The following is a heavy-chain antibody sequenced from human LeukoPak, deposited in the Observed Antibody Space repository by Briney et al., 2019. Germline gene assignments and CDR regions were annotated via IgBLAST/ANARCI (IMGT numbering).Heavy chain of an antibody. CDR2: TSAYNGNT. CDR3: AREGPAYESTGYRY. Sequence: GASVKVSCKAFGYRFSSYGMMWVRQAPGQGLEWLGWTSAYNGNTNYAQKLQGRVTMTTDTSTSTAYMELRSLRSDDTAVYYCAREGPAYESTGYRYWGQGTLVTVSS. D-gene: IGHD3-22*01. V-gene: IGHV1-18*01. CDR1: GYRFSSYG. J-gene: IGHJ4*02.